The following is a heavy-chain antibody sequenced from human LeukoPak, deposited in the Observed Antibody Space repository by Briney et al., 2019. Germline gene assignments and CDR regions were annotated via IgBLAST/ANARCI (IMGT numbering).Heavy chain of an antibody. Sequence: TGGSLRLSCAASGFTFGTYSMNWVRQAPGEGLEWISYISSSSRTIYYADSVKGRFTISSDNAKNSLYLQMNSLRDEDTAVYYCARDYYDSSGYFYPNAFDIWGQGTMVTVSS. CDR1: GFTFGTYS. D-gene: IGHD3-22*01. V-gene: IGHV3-48*02. J-gene: IGHJ3*02. CDR2: ISSSSRTI. CDR3: ARDYYDSSGYFYPNAFDI.